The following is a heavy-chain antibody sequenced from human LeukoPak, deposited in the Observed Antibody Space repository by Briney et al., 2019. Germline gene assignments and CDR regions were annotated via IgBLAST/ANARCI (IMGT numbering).Heavy chain of an antibody. CDR3: AKTVGRSYHNGGDY. CDR1: GFTFDDYA. V-gene: IGHV3-9*01. J-gene: IGHJ4*02. Sequence: GGSLRLSCAASGFTFDDYAMHWVRQAPGKGLEWVSGISWNSDNIVYADSVKGRFTISRDNAKNSLYLQMNSLRAEDTALYYCAKTVGRSYHNGGDYWGQGTLVTVSS. D-gene: IGHD3-10*01. CDR2: ISWNSDNI.